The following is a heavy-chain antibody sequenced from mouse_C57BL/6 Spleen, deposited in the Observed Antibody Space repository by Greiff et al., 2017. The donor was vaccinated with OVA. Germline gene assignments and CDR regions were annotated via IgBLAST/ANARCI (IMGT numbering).Heavy chain of an antibody. CDR3: ASSEDGYSWYFDD. Sequence: QVQPQQSGAELARPGASVKMSCKASGYTFTSYTMHWVKQRPGQGLEWIGYINPSSGYTKYNQKFKGKATLTADKSSSTAYMQLSSLTSEDSAVYYGASSEDGYSWYFDDWGTGTTVTVSS. CDR2: INPSSGYT. D-gene: IGHD2-3*01. J-gene: IGHJ1*03. V-gene: IGHV1-4*01. CDR1: GYTFTSYT.